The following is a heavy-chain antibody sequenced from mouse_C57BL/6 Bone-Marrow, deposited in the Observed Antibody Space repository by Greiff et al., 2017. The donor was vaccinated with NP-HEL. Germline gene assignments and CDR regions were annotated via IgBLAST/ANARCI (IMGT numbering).Heavy chain of an antibody. J-gene: IGHJ3*01. CDR2: IYPRSGNT. CDR3: AGDYAAWFAY. V-gene: IGHV1-81*01. CDR1: GYTFTSYG. D-gene: IGHD2-4*01. Sequence: QVHVKQSGAELARPGASVKLSCKASGYTFTSYGISWVKQRTGQGLEWIGEIYPRSGNTYYNEKFKGKATLTADKSSSTAYMELRSLTSEDSAVYFCAGDYAAWFAYWGQGTLVTVSA.